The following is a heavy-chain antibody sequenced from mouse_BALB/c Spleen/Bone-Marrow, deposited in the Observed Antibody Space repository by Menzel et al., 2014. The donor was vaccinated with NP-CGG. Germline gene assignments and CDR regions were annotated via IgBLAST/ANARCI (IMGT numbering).Heavy chain of an antibody. CDR2: IDPSDSET. D-gene: IGHD2-1*01. Sequence: VQLQQSGAELVKPGAPVKLSCKASGYTFTSYWMNWVKQRPGRGLEWIGRIDPSDSETHYNQKFKDKATLSVDKSSSTAYIQLSSLTSEDSAVYYCARTYYGNYAWFAYWGQGTLVTASA. CDR3: ARTYYGNYAWFAY. V-gene: IGHV1-69*02. CDR1: GYTFTSYW. J-gene: IGHJ3*01.